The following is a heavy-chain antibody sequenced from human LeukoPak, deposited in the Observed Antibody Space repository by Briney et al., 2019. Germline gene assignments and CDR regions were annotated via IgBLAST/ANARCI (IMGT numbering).Heavy chain of an antibody. CDR3: AKGRTIFGNFNWFDP. Sequence: GGSLRLSCAASGFTFSSYAMSRVRQAPGKGLEWVSAISGSGGSTYYADSVKGRFTISRDNSKNTLYLQMNSLRAEDTAVYYCAKGRTIFGNFNWFDPWGQGTLVTVSS. CDR2: ISGSGGST. J-gene: IGHJ5*02. CDR1: GFTFSSYA. D-gene: IGHD3-3*01. V-gene: IGHV3-23*01.